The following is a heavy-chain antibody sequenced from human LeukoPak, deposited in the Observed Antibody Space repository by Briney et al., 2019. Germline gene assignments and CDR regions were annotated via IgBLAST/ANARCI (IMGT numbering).Heavy chain of an antibody. Sequence: GASVKVSCKASGGTFSSYAISWVRQAPGQGLEWMGGIIPTFGTANYAQKFQGRVTITADESTSTAYMELSSLRSEDTAVYYCAREDCGGDCYNYYYYGMDVWGQGTTVTVSS. V-gene: IGHV1-69*13. CDR3: AREDCGGDCYNYYYYGMDV. J-gene: IGHJ6*02. CDR1: GGTFSSYA. D-gene: IGHD2-21*02. CDR2: IIPTFGTA.